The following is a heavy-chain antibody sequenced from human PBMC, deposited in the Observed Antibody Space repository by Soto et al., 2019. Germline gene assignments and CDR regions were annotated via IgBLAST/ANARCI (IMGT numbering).Heavy chain of an antibody. CDR3: ARADGSGSYYTY. V-gene: IGHV1-18*01. CDR1: GTTFTSFG. Sequence: GASVKVSCKASGTTFTSFGFAWVRQAPGHGLEWVGWISANNRETDYAEKFQGRVTLTTDTSTSTAYLELSSLRSDDTAIYYCARADGSGSYYTYWGQGTQVTVSS. D-gene: IGHD3-10*01. J-gene: IGHJ4*02. CDR2: ISANNRET.